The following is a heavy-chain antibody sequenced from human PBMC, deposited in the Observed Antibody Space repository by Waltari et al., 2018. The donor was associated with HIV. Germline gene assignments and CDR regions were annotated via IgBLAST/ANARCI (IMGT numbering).Heavy chain of an antibody. V-gene: IGHV4-61*02. Sequence: VQLRESGPGLVRPSQTLSLTCTVSGASIVSGGYNSTWVRQPAGKGLEWIGRISTSGSVNDNPSLKSRVTISIDTSKNRVSLKLNSVTAADTAVYYCARDEIVSSPHYYGLDVWGQGTTVIVSS. D-gene: IGHD6-13*01. CDR1: GASIVSGGY. J-gene: IGHJ6*02. CDR2: ISTSGSV. CDR3: ARDEIVSSPHYYGLDV.